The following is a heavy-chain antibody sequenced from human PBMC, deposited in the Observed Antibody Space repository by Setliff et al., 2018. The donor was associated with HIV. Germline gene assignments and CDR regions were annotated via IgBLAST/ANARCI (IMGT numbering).Heavy chain of an antibody. D-gene: IGHD5-12*01. J-gene: IGHJ4*02. CDR3: ARRSGYAEDY. V-gene: IGHV4-34*12. CDR2: IIHSGGT. Sequence: PSETLSLTCTVSGGSISSGDYYWSWIRQPPGKGLEWIGEIIHSGGTNYNPSLKSRVTISVDTSKNQFSLKLSSVTAADTAVYYCARRSGYAEDYWGQGTLVTVSS. CDR1: GGSISSGDYY.